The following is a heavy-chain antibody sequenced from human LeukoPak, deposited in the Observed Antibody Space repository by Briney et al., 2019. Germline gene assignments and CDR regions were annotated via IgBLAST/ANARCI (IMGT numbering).Heavy chain of an antibody. CDR3: ATTAAITISDY. V-gene: IGHV3-21*01. CDR2: ISSSSSYI. CDR1: GFTFSSYS. Sequence: GGSLRLSCATSGFTFSSYSMNWVRQAPGKGLEWVSSISSSSSYIYYADSVKGRFTISRDNAKNSLYLQMNSLRAEDTAVYYCATTAAITISDYWGQGTPVTVSS. D-gene: IGHD3-3*01. J-gene: IGHJ4*02.